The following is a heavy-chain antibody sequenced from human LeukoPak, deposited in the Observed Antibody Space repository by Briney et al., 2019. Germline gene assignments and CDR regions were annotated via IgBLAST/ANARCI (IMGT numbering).Heavy chain of an antibody. J-gene: IGHJ4*02. CDR3: AGEGGEAPSC. V-gene: IGHV4-34*01. Sequence: SETLSLTCAVYGGSFSGYYWSWIRQSPGKGLEWIGEINPSGNTNHNAALKSRVTISVDTSKNQFSLKLSSLTAADTAVYYCAGEGGEAPSCWGQGSLVTVSS. CDR2: INPSGNT. D-gene: IGHD2-21*01. CDR1: GGSFSGYY.